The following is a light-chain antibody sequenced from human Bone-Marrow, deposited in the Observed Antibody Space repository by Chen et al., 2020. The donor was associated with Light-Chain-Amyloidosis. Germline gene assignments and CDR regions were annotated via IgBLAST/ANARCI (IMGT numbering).Light chain of an antibody. J-gene: IGLJ3*02. CDR1: NIGSTS. V-gene: IGLV3-21*02. CDR2: DDS. Sequence: SYVLTQPSSVSVAPGQTATIACGGNNIGSTSVHWYQQTPGQAPLLVVYDDSDRPSGIPERLSCSNSGNTATLTISRVEAGDEADYYCQVWDRSSDCPVFGGGTKLTVL. CDR3: QVWDRSSDCPV.